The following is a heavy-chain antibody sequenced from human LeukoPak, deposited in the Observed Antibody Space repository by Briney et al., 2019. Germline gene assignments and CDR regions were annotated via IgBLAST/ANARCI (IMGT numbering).Heavy chain of an antibody. CDR2: ISGSGGST. J-gene: IGHJ3*02. D-gene: IGHD3-10*01. CDR1: GFTFSSYA. CDR3: AKDMSTMVRGVIEDAFDI. V-gene: IGHV3-23*01. Sequence: GGSLRLSCAASGFTFSSYAIGWVRQAPGKGLEWVSAISGSGGSTYYADSVKGRFTISRDNSQNTLYLQMTSLRAEDTAVYYCAKDMSTMVRGVIEDAFDIWGQGTMVTVSS.